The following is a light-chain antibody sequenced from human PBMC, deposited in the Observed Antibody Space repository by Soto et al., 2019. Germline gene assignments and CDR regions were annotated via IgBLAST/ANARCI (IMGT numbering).Light chain of an antibody. CDR3: SSYTSASTPL. Sequence: QSALTQPASVSGSPGQSITISCTGTGSDVGGYNYVSWYQQHPGKAPKVMIYDVSNRPSGVSNRFSGSKSGNTASLTISGLQAEDEAYYYCSSYTSASTPLFGGGTKVTVL. CDR2: DVS. V-gene: IGLV2-14*01. CDR1: GSDVGGYNY. J-gene: IGLJ3*02.